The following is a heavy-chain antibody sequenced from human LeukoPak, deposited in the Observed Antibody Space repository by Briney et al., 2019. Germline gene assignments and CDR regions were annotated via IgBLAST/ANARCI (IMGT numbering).Heavy chain of an antibody. J-gene: IGHJ4*02. CDR2: INCYNGNT. CDR1: GYSFSYFG. Sequence: ASVRVSCNASGYSFSYFGINWVRQAPGQGLEWMGWINCYNGNTNYAQKSEGRLTLTTDTATSSVYMELRNLRSDDTAVYYCARGLDAAAGLANFDYWGQGTLVTVSS. V-gene: IGHV1-18*01. CDR3: ARGLDAAAGLANFDY. D-gene: IGHD6-25*01.